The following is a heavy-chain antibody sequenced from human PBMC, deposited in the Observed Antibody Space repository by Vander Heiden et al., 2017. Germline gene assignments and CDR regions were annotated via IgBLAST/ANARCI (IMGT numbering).Heavy chain of an antibody. CDR3: ARDTHVDIVATTPLRYYYGMDV. V-gene: IGHV1-69*01. CDR2: ISPIFGTA. D-gene: IGHD5-12*01. Sequence: QVQLVQSGAEVKKPRSSVKVSCEASGGTFSSYAISWVGQAPGQGLEWMGGISPIFGTANYAQKFQGRVTITADESTSTAYMERSSLRSEDTAVYYCARDTHVDIVATTPLRYYYGMDVWGQGTTVTVSS. J-gene: IGHJ6*02. CDR1: GGTFSSYA.